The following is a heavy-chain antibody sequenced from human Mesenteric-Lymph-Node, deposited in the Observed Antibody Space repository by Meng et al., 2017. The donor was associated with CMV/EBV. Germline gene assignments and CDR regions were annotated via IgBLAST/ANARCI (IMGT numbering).Heavy chain of an antibody. Sequence: SETLSLTCTVSAGSIRSSSYYWGWIRQPPGKGLEWIGSIYYSGSGYYNPSLKSRVIISVDTSKNQFSLKLNSVTAADTAVYYCARALRYSSSWPLGYYYYGMDVWGQGTTVTVSS. CDR3: ARALRYSSSWPLGYYYYGMDV. J-gene: IGHJ6*02. CDR2: IYYSGSG. D-gene: IGHD6-13*01. V-gene: IGHV4-39*01. CDR1: AGSIRSSSYY.